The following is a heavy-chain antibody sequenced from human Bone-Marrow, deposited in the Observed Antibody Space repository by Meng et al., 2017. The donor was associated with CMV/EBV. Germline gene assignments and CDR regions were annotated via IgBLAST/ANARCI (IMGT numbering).Heavy chain of an antibody. Sequence: SETLSLTCTVSGGSISSSSYCWGWIRQPPGKGLEWIGSIYYSGSTYYNPSLKSRVTISVDTSKNQFSLKLSSVTAAGTAVYYCARYSTGATTGVDYWGQGTLVTVSS. D-gene: IGHD1-26*01. CDR3: ARYSTGATTGVDY. V-gene: IGHV4-39*07. CDR2: IYYSGST. CDR1: GGSISSSSYC. J-gene: IGHJ4*02.